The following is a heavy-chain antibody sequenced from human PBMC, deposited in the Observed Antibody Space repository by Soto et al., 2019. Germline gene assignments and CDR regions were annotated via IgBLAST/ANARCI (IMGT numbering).Heavy chain of an antibody. V-gene: IGHV3-30*18. D-gene: IGHD3-10*01. CDR2: ISYDGSNK. J-gene: IGHJ1*01. CDR1: GFTFSSYG. Sequence: GGSLRLSCAASGFTFSSYGMHWGRQAPGKGLEWGAVISYDGSNKYYADSVKGRFTISRDNSKNTLYLQMNSLRAEDTAVYYCAKGIAMVRGVIIDGEYFQHWGQGTLVTVSS. CDR3: AKGIAMVRGVIIDGEYFQH.